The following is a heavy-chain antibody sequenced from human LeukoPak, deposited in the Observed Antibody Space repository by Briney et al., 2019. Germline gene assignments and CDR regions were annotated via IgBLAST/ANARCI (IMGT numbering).Heavy chain of an antibody. CDR1: GGSISSYY. Sequence: SETLSLTCTVSGGSISSYYWSWIRQPPGKGLEWIGYIYYSGSTNYNPSLKSRVTISVDTSKNQFSLKLSSVTAADTAVYYCARLRNYDFWSGYVFDYWGQGTLVTVSS. D-gene: IGHD3-3*01. CDR2: IYYSGST. CDR3: ARLRNYDFWSGYVFDY. V-gene: IGHV4-59*01. J-gene: IGHJ4*02.